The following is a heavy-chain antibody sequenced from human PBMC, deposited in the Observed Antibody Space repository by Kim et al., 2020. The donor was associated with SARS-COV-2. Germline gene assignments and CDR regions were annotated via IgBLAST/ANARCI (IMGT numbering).Heavy chain of an antibody. CDR1: GFIFSVNG. Sequence: GGSLRLSCAASGFIFSVNGIHWVRQAPGKGLEWVGVIWNDGSQKYYTDSVKGRFTISRDNSRNTAYLQMNSLRAEDTAVYYCARDVWDTDDDKRLDYWGQGTLVTVSS. CDR3: ARDVWDTDDDKRLDY. CDR2: IWNDGSQK. D-gene: IGHD1-26*01. J-gene: IGHJ4*02. V-gene: IGHV3-33*01.